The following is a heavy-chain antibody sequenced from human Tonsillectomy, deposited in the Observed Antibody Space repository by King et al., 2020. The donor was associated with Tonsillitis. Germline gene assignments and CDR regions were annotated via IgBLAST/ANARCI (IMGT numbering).Heavy chain of an antibody. CDR2: IWYCGGNK. Sequence: VQLVQSGGGVVQPGRSLRLSCAASGFSFNTYGMHWVRQAPGKGLEWVAVIWYCGGNKYFADSVKGQFTLSRDKSKNTLYLQMNSLRAEDTAVYYCARDLTQYCSSTSCSSFKYWGQGTLVTVSS. CDR3: ARDLTQYCSSTSCSSFKY. D-gene: IGHD2-2*01. J-gene: IGHJ4*02. V-gene: IGHV3-33*01. CDR1: GFSFNTYG.